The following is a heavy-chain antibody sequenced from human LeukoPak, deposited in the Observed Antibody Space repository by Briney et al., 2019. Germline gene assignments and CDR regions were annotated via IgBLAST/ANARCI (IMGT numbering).Heavy chain of an antibody. J-gene: IGHJ6*03. D-gene: IGHD3-3*01. V-gene: IGHV3-23*01. CDR1: GFTFSSYA. CDR2: ISGSGGST. Sequence: GGSLRLSCAASGFTFSSYAMSWVRQAPGKGLEWVSAISGSGGSTYYADSVKGRFTISRDNSKNTLYLQMNSLRAEDTAVYYCAEVSSNYYDFWSGYRYYYYMDVWGKGTTVTVSS. CDR3: AEVSSNYYDFWSGYRYYYYMDV.